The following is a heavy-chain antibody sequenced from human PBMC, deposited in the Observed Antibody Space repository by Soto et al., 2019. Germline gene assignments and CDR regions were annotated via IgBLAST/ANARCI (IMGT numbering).Heavy chain of an antibody. CDR1: GFTFSNYA. CDR2: VGGSGGNT. D-gene: IGHD4-17*01. J-gene: IGHJ4*02. V-gene: IGHV3-23*01. CDR3: AKNSENFGDSKSDY. Sequence: GSLRLSCAGSGFTFSNYAMAWVRQAPGKGLEWVSSVGGSGGNTFYADSVKGRFTISRDNSKNTLYLRMNSLRAEDTAVYYCAKNSENFGDSKSDYCGQGTLVTVSS.